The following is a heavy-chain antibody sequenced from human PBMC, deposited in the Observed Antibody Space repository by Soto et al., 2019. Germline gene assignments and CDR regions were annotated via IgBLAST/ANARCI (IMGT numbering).Heavy chain of an antibody. CDR1: GGSISSGGYY. CDR3: ARGSRLTGYYNDWFDP. J-gene: IGHJ5*02. Sequence: PSETLSLTCTVSGGSISSGGYYWSWIRQHPGKGLEWIGYIYYSGSTYYNPSLKSRVTISVDTSKNQFSLKLSSVTAADTAVYYCARGSRLTGYYNDWFDPWGQGTLVTVSS. D-gene: IGHD3-9*01. CDR2: IYYSGST. V-gene: IGHV4-31*03.